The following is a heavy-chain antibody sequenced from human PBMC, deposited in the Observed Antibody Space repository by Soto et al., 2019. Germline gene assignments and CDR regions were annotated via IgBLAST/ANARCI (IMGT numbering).Heavy chain of an antibody. V-gene: IGHV2-5*02. CDR3: AHIPNYYQYDWFDP. J-gene: IGHJ5*02. Sequence: QITLKESGPTLVKPTQTLTLTCTFSGFSLTTRGVGVGWIRQPPGKALVCLALIYWDDDKRYSPSLQSRLSITKDTSKNQVVLTMTNVDPVDTATYYCAHIPNYYQYDWFDPWGQGTLVSVSS. CDR1: GFSLTTRGVG. D-gene: IGHD3-16*01. CDR2: IYWDDDK.